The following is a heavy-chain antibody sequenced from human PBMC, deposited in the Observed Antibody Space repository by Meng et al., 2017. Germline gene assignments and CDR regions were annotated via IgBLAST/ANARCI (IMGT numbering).Heavy chain of an antibody. CDR3: ARDSSSGWYHNY. V-gene: IGHV3-53*02. Sequence: GERRESGGVWIQPGGSLTLSCTASGFSVTTSYMSWVRQAPGKGLEWVSVIYSGGSTYYADSVKGRFSISRDNSKNTLYLQMNSLRAEDTAVYFCARDSSSGWYHNYWGQGTLVTVSS. D-gene: IGHD6-19*01. CDR2: IYSGGST. J-gene: IGHJ4*02. CDR1: GFSVTTSY.